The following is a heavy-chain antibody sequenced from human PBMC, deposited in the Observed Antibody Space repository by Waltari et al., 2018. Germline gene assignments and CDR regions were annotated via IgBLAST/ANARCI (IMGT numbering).Heavy chain of an antibody. Sequence: GSGGSTYYADSVKGRFTSSRDNSKNTLYLQMNSLRAEDTAVYYCEANCGGGCYPSYFDYWGQGTLVTVAS. CDR2: GSGGST. D-gene: IGHD2-21*02. CDR3: EANCGGGCYPSYFDY. V-gene: IGHV3-23*01. J-gene: IGHJ4*02.